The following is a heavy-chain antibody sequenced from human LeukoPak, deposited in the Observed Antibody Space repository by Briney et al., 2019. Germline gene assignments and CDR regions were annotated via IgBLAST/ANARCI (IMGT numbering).Heavy chain of an antibody. V-gene: IGHV3-21*06. CDR1: GFTSSIYG. Sequence: GGSLRLSCAASGFTSSIYGMNWVRQAPGKGLEWVSSISSDSGNIYHTDSVKGRFTTSRDNAKNSVCLQMNSLTAEDTAVYYCARDGSGSGDIWGQGTLVTVSS. CDR3: ARDGSGSGDI. D-gene: IGHD2-15*01. J-gene: IGHJ4*02. CDR2: ISSDSGNI.